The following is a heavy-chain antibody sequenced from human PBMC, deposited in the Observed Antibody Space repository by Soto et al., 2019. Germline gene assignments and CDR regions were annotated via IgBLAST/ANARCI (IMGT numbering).Heavy chain of an antibody. Sequence: SETLSLTCAVYGGSFSGYYWSWIRQPPGKGLEWIGEINHSGSTNYNPSLKSRVTISVDTSKNQFSLKLSSVTAADTAVYYCVRGPFRITMVRGVKGGNYYMDVWGKGTTVTVSS. CDR1: GGSFSGYY. D-gene: IGHD3-10*01. V-gene: IGHV4-34*01. J-gene: IGHJ6*03. CDR2: INHSGST. CDR3: VRGPFRITMVRGVKGGNYYMDV.